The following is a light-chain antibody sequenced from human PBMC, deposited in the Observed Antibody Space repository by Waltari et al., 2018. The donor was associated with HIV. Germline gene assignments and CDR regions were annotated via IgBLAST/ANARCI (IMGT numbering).Light chain of an antibody. V-gene: IGLV1-44*01. CDR3: ASWDDSLNGVI. J-gene: IGLJ2*01. CDR2: RSD. Sequence: QSVLTQPPSASGTPGQRVTISCSGSSSNIGSRPVNWYQQLAGSAPTLLIYRSDLRPSGVPDRFSGSKSATSASLAISGLQSEDEATYYCASWDDSLNGVIFGGVTELTVL. CDR1: SSNIGSRP.